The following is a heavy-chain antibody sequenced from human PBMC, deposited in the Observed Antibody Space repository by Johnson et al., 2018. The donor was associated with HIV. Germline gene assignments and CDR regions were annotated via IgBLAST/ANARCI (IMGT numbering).Heavy chain of an antibody. V-gene: IGHV3-23*01. J-gene: IGHJ3*02. CDR2: ISGSGGST. D-gene: IGHD5-24*01. CDR3: ARGREMAVALWVYALDM. Sequence: EVLLLESGGGLVQPGGSLRLSCAASGFTFSSYAMSWVRQAPGKGLEWVSAISGSGGSTYYADSVKGRFTISRDNAKNTLYLQMNSLRVEDTAVYYCARGREMAVALWVYALDMWGQGTMV. CDR1: GFTFSSYA.